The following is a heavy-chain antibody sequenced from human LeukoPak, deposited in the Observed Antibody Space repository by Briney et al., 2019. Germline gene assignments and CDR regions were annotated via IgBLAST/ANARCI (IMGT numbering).Heavy chain of an antibody. CDR2: IYYSGST. CDR1: GGSISSSSYY. D-gene: IGHD2-8*02. CDR3: ARAPGARPNWFDP. V-gene: IGHV4-39*07. J-gene: IGHJ5*02. Sequence: SETLSLTCTVSGGSISSSSYYWGWIRQPPGKGLEWIGSIYYSGSTYYNPSLKSRITISVDTSKNQFSLKLSSVTAADTAVYYCARAPGARPNWFDPWGQGTLVTVSS.